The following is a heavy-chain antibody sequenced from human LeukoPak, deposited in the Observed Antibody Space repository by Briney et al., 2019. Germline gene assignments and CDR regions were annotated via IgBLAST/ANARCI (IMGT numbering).Heavy chain of an antibody. V-gene: IGHV1-2*02. J-gene: IGHJ4*02. CDR2: INPNSGGT. CDR3: ARDPSYSSGWGSFDY. D-gene: IGHD6-19*01. CDR1: GYTFSGYY. Sequence: ASVKVSCKASGYTFSGYYIHWVRQAPGQGLEWMGWINPNSGGTNFVQKFQGRVTVTRDTSISTVYMELSRLRSDDTAVYYCARDPSYSSGWGSFDYWGQGTLVTVSS.